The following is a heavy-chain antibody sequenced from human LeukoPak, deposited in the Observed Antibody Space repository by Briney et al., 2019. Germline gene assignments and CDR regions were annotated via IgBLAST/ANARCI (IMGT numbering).Heavy chain of an antibody. D-gene: IGHD2-2*02. Sequence: GGSLRLSCAASGFTVSSNYMSWVRQAPGKGLEWMAFMRFDGSNSYYADSVQGRFTISRDNSKNTLYLQMNSLRAEDTAVYYCAKGRLYCSSTTCYRGDDAFDIWGQGTMVTVSS. CDR3: AKGRLYCSSTTCYRGDDAFDI. CDR2: MRFDGSNS. CDR1: GFTVSSNY. J-gene: IGHJ3*02. V-gene: IGHV3-30*02.